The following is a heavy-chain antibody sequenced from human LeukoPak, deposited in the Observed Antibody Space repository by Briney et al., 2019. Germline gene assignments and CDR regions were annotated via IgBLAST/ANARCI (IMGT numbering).Heavy chain of an antibody. CDR3: ARDRYRGAVAGRADY. CDR1: GFTFSSYS. V-gene: IGHV3-21*01. J-gene: IGHJ4*02. D-gene: IGHD6-19*01. Sequence: GGSLRLSCAASGFTFSSYSMNWVRQAPGKGLEWVSSISSSSSYIYYADSVKGRFTISRDNAKNSLYLQMNSLRAEDAAVYYCARDRYRGAVAGRADYWGQGTLVTVSS. CDR2: ISSSSSYI.